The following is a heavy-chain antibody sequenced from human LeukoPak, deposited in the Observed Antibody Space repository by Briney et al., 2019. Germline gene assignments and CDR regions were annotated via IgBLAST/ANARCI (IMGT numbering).Heavy chain of an antibody. CDR1: GFTVSSNY. J-gene: IGHJ6*02. Sequence: PGGSLRLSCAASGFTVSSNYMSWVRQAPGKGLEWVSVIYSGGSTYYADSVKGRFTISRDNSKNTLYLQMNSLRAEDTAVYYCAKEGDIVATIRGIRYYYGMDVWGQGTTVTVSS. CDR2: IYSGGST. CDR3: AKEGDIVATIRGIRYYYGMDV. V-gene: IGHV3-66*01. D-gene: IGHD5-12*01.